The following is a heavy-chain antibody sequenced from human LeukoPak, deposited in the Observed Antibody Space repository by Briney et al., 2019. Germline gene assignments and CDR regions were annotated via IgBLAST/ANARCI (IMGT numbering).Heavy chain of an antibody. CDR1: GGTFSSYA. J-gene: IGHJ6*03. CDR3: ARGGVLQKGYYYMDV. D-gene: IGHD2/OR15-2a*01. V-gene: IGHV1-69*04. Sequence: SVKVSCKASGGTFSSYAISWVRQAPGQGLEWMGRIIPILGIANYAQKFQGRVTITADKSTSTAYMELSSLRSEDTAVYYCARGGVLQKGYYYMDVWGKGTTVTVSS. CDR2: IIPILGIA.